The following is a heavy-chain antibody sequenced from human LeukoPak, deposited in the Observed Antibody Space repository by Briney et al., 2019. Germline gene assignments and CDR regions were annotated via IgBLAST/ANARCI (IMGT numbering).Heavy chain of an antibody. D-gene: IGHD5-24*01. J-gene: IGHJ3*02. CDR2: VFYDGDT. Sequence: SETLSLTCTVSGGSIRSYYWSWIRQPPGKGLEWIGYVFYDGDTTSNPSLKSRVTISVDTSKNQFSLRLTSVTAADTAVYYRAREEMAATPRRIGAFDIWGHGTMVTVSS. CDR1: GGSIRSYY. CDR3: AREEMAATPRRIGAFDI. V-gene: IGHV4-59*01.